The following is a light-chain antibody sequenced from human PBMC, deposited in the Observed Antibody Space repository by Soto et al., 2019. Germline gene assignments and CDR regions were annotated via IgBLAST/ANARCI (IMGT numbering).Light chain of an antibody. J-gene: IGKJ2*01. Sequence: DIQLTQSPASLSASVGDRVTITCRASQSVNSYLNWYQLRPGEAPKVLIFAASTLQSGVPSRFSGSGSGTDFTLTISSLQPEDFATYYCQQNYGSPYTFGQGTKLEI. CDR1: QSVNSY. CDR3: QQNYGSPYT. V-gene: IGKV1-39*01. CDR2: AAS.